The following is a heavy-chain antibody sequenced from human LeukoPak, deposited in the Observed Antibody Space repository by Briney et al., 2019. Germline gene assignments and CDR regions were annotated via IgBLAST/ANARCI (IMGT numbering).Heavy chain of an antibody. CDR1: GFTFSSYS. D-gene: IGHD3-22*01. V-gene: IGHV3-48*04. CDR2: ISSSSSTI. CDR3: ARESYYYDSSGYYPTVSAFDY. J-gene: IGHJ4*02. Sequence: GGSLRLSCAASGFTFSSYSMNWVRQAPGKGLEWVSYISSSSSTIYYADSVKGRFTISRDNAKNSLYLQMNSLRAEDTAVYYCARESYYYDSSGYYPTVSAFDYWGQGTLVTVSS.